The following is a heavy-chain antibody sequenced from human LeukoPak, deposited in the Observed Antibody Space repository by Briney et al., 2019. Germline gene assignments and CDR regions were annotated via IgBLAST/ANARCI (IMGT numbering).Heavy chain of an antibody. Sequence: GGSLRPSCAASGFAFSTYWMHWVRQAPGKGLVWVSRINSDGSSTSYADSVKGRFTISRDSAKNTLYLQMNSLRAEDTAVYYCAVRGVITTDPSDYWGQGTLVTVSS. V-gene: IGHV3-74*01. CDR3: AVRGVITTDPSDY. D-gene: IGHD3-10*01. CDR1: GFAFSTYW. CDR2: INSDGSST. J-gene: IGHJ4*02.